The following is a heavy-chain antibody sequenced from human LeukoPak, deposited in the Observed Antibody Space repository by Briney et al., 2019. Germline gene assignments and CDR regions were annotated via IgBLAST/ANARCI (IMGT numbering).Heavy chain of an antibody. CDR1: GYTLTELS. V-gene: IGHV1-24*01. J-gene: IGHJ4*02. D-gene: IGHD3-9*01. CDR2: FDPEDGET. CDR3: ATQLLRYFDWSLDY. Sequence: ASVKVSCKVSGYTLTELSMHWVRQAPGKGLEWMGGFDPEDGETIYAQKFQGRVTMTEDTSTDTAYMELSSLRSEDTAVYCCATQLLRYFDWSLDYWGQGTLVTVSS.